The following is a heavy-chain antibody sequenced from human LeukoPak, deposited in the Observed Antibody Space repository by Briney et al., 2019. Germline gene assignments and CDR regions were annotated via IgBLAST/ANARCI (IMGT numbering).Heavy chain of an antibody. CDR2: IYYSGST. J-gene: IGHJ4*02. V-gene: IGHV4-59*01. CDR1: GGSISSYY. D-gene: IGHD1-26*01. CDR3: ASGGSYFDY. Sequence: SETLFLTCTVSGGSISSYYWSWIRQPPGKGLEWIGYIYYSGSTNYNPSLKSRVTISVDTSKNQFSLKLSSVTAADTAVYYCASGGSYFDYWGRGTLVTVSS.